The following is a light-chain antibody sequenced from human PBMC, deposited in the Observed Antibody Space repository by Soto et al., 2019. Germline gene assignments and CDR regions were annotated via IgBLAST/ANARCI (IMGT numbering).Light chain of an antibody. CDR2: DAS. V-gene: IGKV3-11*01. J-gene: IGKJ5*01. Sequence: EIVLTQSPDTLSLSPGEGATLSCRASHDVSVSLVWYRQRPGQSPRLLIYDASNRATGIPARFSGSGSGTDFTLTISSLEPEDFALYYCQHHDNWPLITFGQGTRLENK. CDR3: QHHDNWPLIT. CDR1: HDVSVS.